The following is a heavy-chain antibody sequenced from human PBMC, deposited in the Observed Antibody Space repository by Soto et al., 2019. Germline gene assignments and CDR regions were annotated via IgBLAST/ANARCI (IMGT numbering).Heavy chain of an antibody. J-gene: IGHJ5*02. CDR1: GGTFSSYA. V-gene: IGHV1-69*01. CDR3: ARGERQLVPACCFDP. Sequence: QVQLVQSGAEVKKPGSSVKVSCKASGGTFSSYAISWVRQAPGQGLEWMGGIIPIFGTANYAQKFQGRVTITADESTSTVYMRLSSLRSEDTAVYYCARGERQLVPACCFDPCGQGTLVTVSS. D-gene: IGHD6-6*01. CDR2: IIPIFGTA.